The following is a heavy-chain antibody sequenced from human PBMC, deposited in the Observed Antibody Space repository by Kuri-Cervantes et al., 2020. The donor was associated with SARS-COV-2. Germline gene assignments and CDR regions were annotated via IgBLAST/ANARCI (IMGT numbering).Heavy chain of an antibody. D-gene: IGHD2-2*01. Sequence: SCAASGFPFDDYAMHWVRQAPGKGLEWVSGISWNSGSIGYADSVKGRFTNSRDNAKNSLYLQMNSLRAEDMALYYCSKVYRDIVVVPAAKYFQHWGQGSLVTVSS. CDR2: ISWNSGSI. CDR3: SKVYRDIVVVPAAKYFQH. V-gene: IGHV3-9*03. CDR1: GFPFDDYA. J-gene: IGHJ1*01.